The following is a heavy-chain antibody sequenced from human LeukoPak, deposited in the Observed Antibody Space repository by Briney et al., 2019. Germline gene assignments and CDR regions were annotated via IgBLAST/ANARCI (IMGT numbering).Heavy chain of an antibody. D-gene: IGHD3-22*01. Sequence: GGSLRLSCAASGFTFSSYSMNWVRQAPGRGLEWVSYISSSSSTIYYADSVKGRFTISRDNAKNSLYLQMNSLRDEDTAVYYCARGRRPTYYYDSSGNRDAFDIWGQGTMVTVSS. CDR2: ISSSSSTI. V-gene: IGHV3-48*02. CDR1: GFTFSSYS. J-gene: IGHJ3*02. CDR3: ARGRRPTYYYDSSGNRDAFDI.